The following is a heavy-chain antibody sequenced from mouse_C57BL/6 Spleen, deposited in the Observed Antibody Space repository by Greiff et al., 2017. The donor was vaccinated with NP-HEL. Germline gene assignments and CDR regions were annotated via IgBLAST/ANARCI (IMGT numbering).Heavy chain of an antibody. V-gene: IGHV1-80*01. D-gene: IGHD1-1*01. J-gene: IGHJ2*01. CDR2: IYPGDGDT. CDR3: ARGGLLRYPDY. Sequence: VQLQQSGAELVKPGASVKISCKASGYAFSSYWMNWVKQRPGKGLEWIGQIYPGDGDTNYNGKFKGKATLTADKSSSTAYLQLSSLTSEDSAVYFCARGGLLRYPDYWGQGTTLTVSS. CDR1: GYAFSSYW.